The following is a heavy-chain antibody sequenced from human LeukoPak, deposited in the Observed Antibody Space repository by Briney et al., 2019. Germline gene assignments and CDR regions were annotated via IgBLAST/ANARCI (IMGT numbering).Heavy chain of an antibody. Sequence: SQTLSPTCSVSGGSISSGDFYWSWIRQPPGKGLEWVGYIYYSGSTNYNPSLKSRVTISVDTSKNQFSLKLSSVTAADTAVYYCARVYYDILTGYSHDWYFDLWGRGTLVTVSS. J-gene: IGHJ2*01. D-gene: IGHD3-9*01. CDR3: ARVYYDILTGYSHDWYFDL. CDR2: IYYSGST. V-gene: IGHV4-30-4*01. CDR1: GGSISSGDFY.